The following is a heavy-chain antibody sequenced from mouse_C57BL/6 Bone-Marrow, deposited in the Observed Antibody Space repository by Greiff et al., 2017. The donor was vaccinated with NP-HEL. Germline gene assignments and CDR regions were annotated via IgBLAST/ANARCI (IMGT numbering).Heavy chain of an antibody. Sequence: DVQLVESGAELVRPGASVKLSCTASGFNIKDDYMHWVKQRPEQGLEWIGWIDPENGDTEYASKFQGKATITADTSSNTAYLQLSSLTSEDTAVYYCTTGGNPAWFAYWGQGTLVTVSA. J-gene: IGHJ3*01. CDR1: GFNIKDDY. D-gene: IGHD2-1*01. V-gene: IGHV14-4*01. CDR2: IDPENGDT. CDR3: TTGGNPAWFAY.